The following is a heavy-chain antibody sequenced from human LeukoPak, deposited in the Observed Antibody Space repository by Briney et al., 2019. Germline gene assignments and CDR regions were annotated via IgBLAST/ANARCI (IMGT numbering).Heavy chain of an antibody. D-gene: IGHD2-2*01. V-gene: IGHV3-23*01. J-gene: IGHJ5*02. CDR1: GGSFSGYY. CDR3: AKESDQLLNNWFDP. Sequence: ETLSLTCAVYGGSFSGYYWSWVRQAPGKGLEWVSAISGSGGSTYYADSVKGGFTISRDNSKNTLYLQMNSLRAEDTAVYYCAKESDQLLNNWFDPWGQGTLVTVSS. CDR2: ISGSGGST.